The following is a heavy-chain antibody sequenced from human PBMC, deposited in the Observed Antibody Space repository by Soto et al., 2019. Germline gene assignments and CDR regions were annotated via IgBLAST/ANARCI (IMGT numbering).Heavy chain of an antibody. CDR1: GFPLSNARMG. Sequence: SGPTLVNPTETLTLTCTVSGFPLSNARMGVSWIRQPRGKALEWLAHIFSNDEKSYSTSLKSRLTISKDTSKSQVVLTMTNMDPVDTATYYCARFPTTGYYYYYGMDVWGQGTTVTVS. J-gene: IGHJ6*02. CDR3: ARFPTTGYYYYYGMDV. D-gene: IGHD5-12*01. CDR2: IFSNDEK. V-gene: IGHV2-26*01.